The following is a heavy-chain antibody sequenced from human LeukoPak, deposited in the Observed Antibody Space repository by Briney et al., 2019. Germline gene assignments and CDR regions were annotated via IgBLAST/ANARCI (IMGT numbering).Heavy chain of an antibody. V-gene: IGHV3-23*01. Sequence: GGSLRLSCAASGFTFSSYAMSWVRQAPGKGLEWVSAISGSGGSTYYADSVKGRFTISRDNSKNKLYLQMNSLRAEDTAVYYCAKGDSSSSGGYWGQGALVTVSS. D-gene: IGHD6-6*01. CDR1: GFTFSSYA. CDR2: ISGSGGST. J-gene: IGHJ4*02. CDR3: AKGDSSSSGGY.